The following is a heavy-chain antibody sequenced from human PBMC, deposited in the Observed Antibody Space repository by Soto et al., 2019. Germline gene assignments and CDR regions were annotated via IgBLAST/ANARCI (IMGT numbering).Heavy chain of an antibody. CDR3: ARISVASRYMDV. CDR1: GGSISSGGYY. Sequence: SETLSLTCTVSGGSISSGGYYWSWIRQHPGKGLEWIGYIYYSGSTYYSPSLRSRVTISGDTSRKQISLRLSSVTAADTAVYYCARISVASRYMDVWGKGTTVTVSS. D-gene: IGHD5-12*01. V-gene: IGHV4-31*03. CDR2: IYYSGST. J-gene: IGHJ6*03.